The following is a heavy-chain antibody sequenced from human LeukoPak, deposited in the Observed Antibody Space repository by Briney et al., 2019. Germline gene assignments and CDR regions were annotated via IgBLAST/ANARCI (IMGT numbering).Heavy chain of an antibody. CDR3: ASFGDSSGYSDAFDI. D-gene: IGHD3-22*01. Sequence: ASVKVSCKASGYTFTGYYMHWVRQAPGQGLEWMGRINPNSGGTNYAQKFQGRVTMTRDTSISTAYMELSWLRSDDTAVYYCASFGDSSGYSDAFDIWGQGTMVTVSS. CDR2: INPNSGGT. CDR1: GYTFTGYY. J-gene: IGHJ3*02. V-gene: IGHV1-2*06.